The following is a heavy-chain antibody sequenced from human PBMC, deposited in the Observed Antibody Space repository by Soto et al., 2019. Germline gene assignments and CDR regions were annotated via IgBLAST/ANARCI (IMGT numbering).Heavy chain of an antibody. J-gene: IGHJ6*02. Sequence: GASVKVSCKASGGTLSSHAISWVRQAPGLGFEWMGWASTKNLNRNYAQRVQGRVSMTTDTYTSTAYMELTSLTSDDTAVYYCARDLGNRISVAGNILGAQYYYHGLDVWGQGTTVTVSS. CDR3: ARDLGNRISVAGNILGAQYYYHGLDV. CDR2: ASTKNLNR. CDR1: GGTLSSHA. D-gene: IGHD6-19*01. V-gene: IGHV1-18*01.